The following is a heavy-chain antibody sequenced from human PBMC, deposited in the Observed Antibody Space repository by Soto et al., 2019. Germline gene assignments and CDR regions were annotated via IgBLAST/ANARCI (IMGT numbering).Heavy chain of an antibody. CDR1: GFTFDDYV. V-gene: IGHV3-9*01. J-gene: IGHJ4*02. D-gene: IGHD6-19*01. CDR2: ISWNSGSI. Sequence: EVQLVESGGGLVQPGRSLRLSCAASGFTFDDYVMHWVRQAPGKGLEWVSGISWNSGSIGYADSVKGRFTISRDNAKNSLYLQMNSLRAEDTALYYCAKDGDSAVAGSDHAFDYWGQGTLVTVSS. CDR3: AKDGDSAVAGSDHAFDY.